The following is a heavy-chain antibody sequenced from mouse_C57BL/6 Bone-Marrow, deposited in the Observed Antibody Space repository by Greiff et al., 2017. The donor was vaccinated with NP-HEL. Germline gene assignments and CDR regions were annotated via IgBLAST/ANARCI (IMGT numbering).Heavy chain of an antibody. CDR1: GYTFTDYY. CDR3: ATLTTVVATDY. D-gene: IGHD1-1*01. V-gene: IGHV1-26*01. Sequence: VQLQQSGPELVKPGASVKISCKASGYTFTDYYMNWVKQSHGKSLEWIGDINPNNGGTSYNQKFKGKATLTVDKSSSTAYMELRSLTSEDSAVYYCATLTTVVATDYWGQGTTLTVSS. J-gene: IGHJ2*01. CDR2: INPNNGGT.